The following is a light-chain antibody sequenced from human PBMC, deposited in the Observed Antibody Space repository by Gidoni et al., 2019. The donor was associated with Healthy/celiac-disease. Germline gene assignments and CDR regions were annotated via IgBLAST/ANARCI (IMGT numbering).Light chain of an antibody. Sequence: DIQMTQSPSSLSASVVDRVTITCQASQDISNYLNWYQQKPGKAPKLLIYDASNLETGVPSRFSGSGSGTDFTFTISSLQPEDIATYYCQQYDNLPLLTFGGGTKVEIK. CDR2: DAS. CDR1: QDISNY. V-gene: IGKV1-33*01. CDR3: QQYDNLPLLT. J-gene: IGKJ4*01.